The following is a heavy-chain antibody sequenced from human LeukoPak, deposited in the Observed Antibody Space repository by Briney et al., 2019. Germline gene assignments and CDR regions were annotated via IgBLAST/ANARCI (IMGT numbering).Heavy chain of an antibody. CDR3: ARTVFAKPNFDY. CDR2: INPSGGST. J-gene: IGHJ4*02. D-gene: IGHD4-11*01. Sequence: ASVKVSCKASVYTFTSYYMHWVRQAPGQGLEWMGMINPSGGSTSYAQKFQGRVTMTRDMSTSTVYMELSSLRSEDTAVYYCARTVFAKPNFDYWGQGTLVTVSS. CDR1: VYTFTSYY. V-gene: IGHV1-46*01.